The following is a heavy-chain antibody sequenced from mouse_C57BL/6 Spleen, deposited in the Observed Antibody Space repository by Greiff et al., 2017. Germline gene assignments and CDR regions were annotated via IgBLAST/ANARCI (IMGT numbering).Heavy chain of an antibody. CDR1: GFSLTSDG. CDR2: IWGDGST. D-gene: IGHD1-1*01. CDR3: AKCYYGTRGEYLDV. J-gene: IGHJ1*03. Sequence: VKLVESGPGLVAPSQSLSITCPVSGFSLTSDGVSWVRQPPGKGLEWLGVIWGDGSTNYHSALISRQSISKDNSKSQVYLKLNRLQTDDTATYYGAKCYYGTRGEYLDVWGTGTTVTVSS. V-gene: IGHV2-3*01.